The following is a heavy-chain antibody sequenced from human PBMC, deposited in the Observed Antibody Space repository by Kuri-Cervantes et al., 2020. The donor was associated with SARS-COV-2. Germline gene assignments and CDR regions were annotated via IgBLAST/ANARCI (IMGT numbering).Heavy chain of an antibody. CDR1: GFNFSRTD. J-gene: IGHJ4*02. CDR3: AKGRVGVQDF. V-gene: IGHV3-30*18. Sequence: LSLTCAASGFNFSRTDMHWVRQAPGKGLEWVAVISHDGKNKKCIASGKGRFTISRDNSQNTLYLHMESLRSEDTAMYYCAKGRVGVQDFWGQGTLVTVSS. D-gene: IGHD2-21*01. CDR2: ISHDGKNK.